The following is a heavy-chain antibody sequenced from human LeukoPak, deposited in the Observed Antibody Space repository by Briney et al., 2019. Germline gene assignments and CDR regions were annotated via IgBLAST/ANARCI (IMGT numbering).Heavy chain of an antibody. CDR3: ARDYYDSSGYYFHFDS. CDR2: IYTSGST. V-gene: IGHV4-4*07. CDR1: GGSISSYY. Sequence: PSETLSLTCTVSGGSISSYYWSWIRQPAGKGLEWIGRIYTSGSTNCNPSLKSRVTMSVDTSKNQFSLKLSSVTAADTAVYYCARDYYDSSGYYFHFDSWGQGTLVTVSS. D-gene: IGHD3-22*01. J-gene: IGHJ4*02.